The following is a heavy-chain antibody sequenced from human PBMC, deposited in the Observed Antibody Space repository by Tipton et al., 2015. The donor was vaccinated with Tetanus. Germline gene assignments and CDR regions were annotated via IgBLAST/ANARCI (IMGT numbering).Heavy chain of an antibody. CDR2: IHQTGTT. Sequence: TLSLTCVVYGGSFNGYYWNWIRQSPGKGLEWIGEIHQTGTTNYNPSLKSRVSIPLDMAKNQFYLRLTSVTVADTALYYCARGPLRFFDHWGQGTLVTVSS. J-gene: IGHJ1*01. CDR3: ARGPLRFFDH. CDR1: GGSFNGYY. V-gene: IGHV4-34*01.